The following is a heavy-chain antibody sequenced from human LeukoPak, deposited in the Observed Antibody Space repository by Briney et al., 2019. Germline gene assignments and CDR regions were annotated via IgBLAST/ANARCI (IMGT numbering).Heavy chain of an antibody. CDR2: IYPGDSVA. CDR3: ARRVYSNYWYFDL. Sequence: GESLKISCKGSGYSFTNYWIGGGRQIPGKALEWMGIIYPGDSVAGYGPSFQGQVPISADTSTATASLRWSSLKASDTAIYYCARRVYSNYWYFDLWGRGTLVTVSS. D-gene: IGHD4-11*01. CDR1: GYSFTNYW. V-gene: IGHV5-51*01. J-gene: IGHJ2*01.